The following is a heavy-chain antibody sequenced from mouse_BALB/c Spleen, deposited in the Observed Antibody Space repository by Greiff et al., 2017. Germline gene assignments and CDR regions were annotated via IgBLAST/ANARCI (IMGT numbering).Heavy chain of an antibody. V-gene: IGHV1-12*01. CDR1: GYTFTSYN. CDR3: AREGDGYY. CDR2: IYPGNGDT. D-gene: IGHD2-3*01. J-gene: IGHJ4*01. Sequence: LQQPGAELVKPGASVKMSCKASGYTFTSYNMHWVKQTPGQGLEWIGAIYPGNGDTSYNQKFKGKATLTADKSSSTAYMQLSSLTSEDSAVYYCAREGDGYYWGQGTSVTVSS.